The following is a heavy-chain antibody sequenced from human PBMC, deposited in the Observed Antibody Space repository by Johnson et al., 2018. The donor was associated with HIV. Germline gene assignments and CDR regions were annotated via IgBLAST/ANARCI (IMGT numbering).Heavy chain of an antibody. CDR3: AREGPYWAFDI. J-gene: IGHJ3*02. CDR1: GFTFSDYY. Sequence: VLLLESGGGLVQPGGSLRLSCAASGFTFSDYYMSWIRQAPRKGLEWLSYISSSGSTIYYADSVKGRFTISRDNSKNTLYLQMNSLRAEDTAVYYCAREGPYWAFDIWGQGTMVTVSS. V-gene: IGHV3-11*04. CDR2: ISSSGSTI. D-gene: IGHD2-15*01.